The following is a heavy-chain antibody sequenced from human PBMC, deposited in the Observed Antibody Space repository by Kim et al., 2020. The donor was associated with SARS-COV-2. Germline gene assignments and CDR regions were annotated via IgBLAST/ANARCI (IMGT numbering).Heavy chain of an antibody. V-gene: IGHV3-15*01. D-gene: IGHD6-13*01. CDR3: TTDIIGIGSSSQWFDP. J-gene: IGHJ5*02. Sequence: GGSLRLSCAASGFTFSNAWMSWVRQAPGKGLEWVGRIKSKTDGGTTDYAAPVKGRFTISRDDSKNTLYLQMNSLKTEDTAVYYCTTDIIGIGSSSQWFDPWGQGTLVTVSS. CDR2: IKSKTDGGTT. CDR1: GFTFSNAW.